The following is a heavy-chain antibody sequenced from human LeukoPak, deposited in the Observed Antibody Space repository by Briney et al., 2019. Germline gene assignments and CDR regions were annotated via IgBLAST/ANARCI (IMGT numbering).Heavy chain of an antibody. CDR3: ARSSAEVLNYYYYAMDV. CDR1: GYTFTNYG. Sequence: ASVKVSCKASGYTFTNYGISWIRQTPGQGLECMGWISGYNSNANYLQKLQGRVTMTTDTSTSTSYMELRSLRSDDTAVYYCARSSAEVLNYYYYAMDVWAQGTTVTVSS. V-gene: IGHV1-18*01. CDR2: ISGYNSNA. D-gene: IGHD6-6*01. J-gene: IGHJ6*02.